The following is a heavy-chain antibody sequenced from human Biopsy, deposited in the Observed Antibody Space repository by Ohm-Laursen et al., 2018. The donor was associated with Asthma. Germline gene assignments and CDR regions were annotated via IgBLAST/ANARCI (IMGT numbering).Heavy chain of an antibody. V-gene: IGHV3-9*01. Sequence: SLRLSCTASGFKFDEYTMHWVRQAPGKGLEWVSGISWNSATIGYAGSVEGRFTISRDNAKNSVFLHMDSLRPEDTAFYYCAKVRSDWVITESFDYWGQGVLVTVSS. D-gene: IGHD3-22*01. J-gene: IGHJ4*02. CDR3: AKVRSDWVITESFDY. CDR2: ISWNSATI. CDR1: GFKFDEYT.